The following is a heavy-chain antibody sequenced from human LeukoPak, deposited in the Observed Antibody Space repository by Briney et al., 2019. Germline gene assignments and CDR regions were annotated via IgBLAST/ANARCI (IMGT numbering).Heavy chain of an antibody. J-gene: IGHJ4*02. CDR2: ISVSGNT. CDR1: GFTFVSHW. D-gene: IGHD2-21*01. V-gene: IGHV3-23*01. CDR3: AKAPVTTCSGAYCYPFDY. Sequence: GGSLRLSCVASGFTFVSHWMTWVRQAPGKGLEWVSAISVSGNTYHADSVKGRFTISRDSSKNTLYLQMNRLRAEDAAVYYCAKAPVTTCSGAYCYPFDYWGQGTLVTVSS.